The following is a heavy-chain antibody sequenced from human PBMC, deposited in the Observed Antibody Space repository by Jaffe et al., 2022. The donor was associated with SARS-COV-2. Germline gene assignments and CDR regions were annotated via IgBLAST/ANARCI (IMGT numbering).Heavy chain of an antibody. V-gene: IGHV3-23*01. D-gene: IGHD6-6*01. CDR2: ISGSGATT. Sequence: EVHLLESGGGLVQPGGSLRLSCGASGFTFNNYAVSWVRQAPGKGLEWVSAISGSGATTYYADSVRGRFTISRDNSKNTLYLQMNSVRADDTAVYFCAKDIESSSSYYFDYWGQGTMVTVSS. J-gene: IGHJ4*02. CDR3: AKDIESSSSYYFDY. CDR1: GFTFNNYA.